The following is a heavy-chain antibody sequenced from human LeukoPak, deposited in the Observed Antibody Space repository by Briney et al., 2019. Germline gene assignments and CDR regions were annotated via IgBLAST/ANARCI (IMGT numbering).Heavy chain of an antibody. Sequence: GGSLRLSCAASGFTFSSYWMSWVRQAPGKGLEWVANIKDDGSEKYYVDSVKGRFTISRDDAKNSLYLQMNSLRAEDTAVYYCAKAHYDILTGYLSDYWGQGTLVTVSS. CDR1: GFTFSSYW. V-gene: IGHV3-7*03. CDR3: AKAHYDILTGYLSDY. CDR2: IKDDGSEK. J-gene: IGHJ4*02. D-gene: IGHD3-9*01.